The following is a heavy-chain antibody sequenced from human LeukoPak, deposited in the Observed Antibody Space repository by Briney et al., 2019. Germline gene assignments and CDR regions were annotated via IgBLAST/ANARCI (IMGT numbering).Heavy chain of an antibody. D-gene: IGHD6-6*01. J-gene: IGHJ4*02. CDR2: ITSSSSYI. CDR3: ARDLVYPEY. Sequence: GGSLTLSCAASGFTFNTYTMNWIRQAPGKGLEWVSSITSSSSYIYYADSMKGRLTISRDNAKNSLYLQMNSLRAEDTAVYYCARDLVYPEYWGQGTLVTVSS. CDR1: GFTFNTYT. V-gene: IGHV3-21*01.